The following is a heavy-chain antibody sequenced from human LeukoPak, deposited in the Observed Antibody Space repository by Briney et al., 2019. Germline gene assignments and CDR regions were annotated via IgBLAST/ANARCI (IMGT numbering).Heavy chain of an antibody. Sequence: SSVKVSCKASGGTFSSYAISWVRQAPGQGLEWMGRIIPIFGTANYAQKFQGRVTITTDESTSTAYMELSSLRSEDTAVYYCASTAGRRYNYWGQGTLVTVSS. CDR3: ASTAGRRYNY. J-gene: IGHJ4*02. CDR2: IIPIFGTA. CDR1: GGTFSSYA. D-gene: IGHD6-13*01. V-gene: IGHV1-69*05.